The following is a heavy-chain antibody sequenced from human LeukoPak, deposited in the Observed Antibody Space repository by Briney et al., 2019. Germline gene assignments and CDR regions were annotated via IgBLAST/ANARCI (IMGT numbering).Heavy chain of an antibody. CDR3: ARDEYSSGWYEGYYYYGMDV. D-gene: IGHD6-19*01. CDR2: IIPILGIA. Sequence: SVKVSCKASGGTFSSYAISWVRQAPGQGLEWMGRIIPILGIANYAQKFRGRVTITADKSTSTAYMELSSLRSEDTAVYYCARDEYSSGWYEGYYYYGMDVWGQGTTVTVSS. CDR1: GGTFSSYA. J-gene: IGHJ6*02. V-gene: IGHV1-69*04.